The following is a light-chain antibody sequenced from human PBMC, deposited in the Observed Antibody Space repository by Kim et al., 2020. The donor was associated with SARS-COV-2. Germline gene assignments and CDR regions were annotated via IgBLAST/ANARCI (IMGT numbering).Light chain of an antibody. Sequence: SASVGDRVTITCRASQGISSALAWYQQKPGKAPRLLIYDASSLESGVPSRFSGSGSGTDFTLTISSLQADDFAAYYCQQFNNYPSTFGQGTKLEI. J-gene: IGKJ2*01. CDR3: QQFNNYPST. CDR1: QGISSA. CDR2: DAS. V-gene: IGKV1D-13*01.